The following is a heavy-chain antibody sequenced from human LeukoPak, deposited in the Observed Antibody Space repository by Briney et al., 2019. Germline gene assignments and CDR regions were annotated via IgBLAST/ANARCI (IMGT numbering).Heavy chain of an antibody. D-gene: IGHD6-6*01. V-gene: IGHV3-48*01. J-gene: IGHJ4*02. Sequence: GGSLRLSCAASGLTFSSYSMNWVRQAPGKGLEWVSYISSSSSTIYYADSVKGRFTISRDNAKNSLYLQMNSLRAEDTAVYYCAREYSSSSGKSLDYWGQGTLVTVPS. CDR2: ISSSSSTI. CDR1: GLTFSSYS. CDR3: AREYSSSSGKSLDY.